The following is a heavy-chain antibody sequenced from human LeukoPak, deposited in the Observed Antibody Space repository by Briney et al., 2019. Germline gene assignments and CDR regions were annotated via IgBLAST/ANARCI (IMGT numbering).Heavy chain of an antibody. CDR2: ISYDGRSE. V-gene: IGHV3-30*18. CDR3: AKEGRSLQTY. CDR1: GFTFSSYG. D-gene: IGHD5-24*01. Sequence: GGSLRLSCAASGFTFSSYGMVWVRQAPGKGLEWVSAISYDGRSELYAESVKGRFTISRDNSKRTLYLQMNSLRAEDTAVYYCAKEGRSLQTYWGQGTLVTVSS. J-gene: IGHJ4*02.